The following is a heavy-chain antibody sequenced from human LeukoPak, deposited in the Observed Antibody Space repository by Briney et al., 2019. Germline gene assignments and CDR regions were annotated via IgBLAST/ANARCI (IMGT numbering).Heavy chain of an antibody. Sequence: GGSLRLSCAASGFTFSNYWMSWVRQAPGKGLEWVANIKQDGSEKYYVDSVKGRFTISRDNAQNSLYLQMNSLRAEDTAVYYCASGGYSYAFRYWGQGTLVTVSS. D-gene: IGHD5-18*01. J-gene: IGHJ4*02. CDR2: IKQDGSEK. V-gene: IGHV3-7*01. CDR3: ASGGYSYAFRY. CDR1: GFTFSNYW.